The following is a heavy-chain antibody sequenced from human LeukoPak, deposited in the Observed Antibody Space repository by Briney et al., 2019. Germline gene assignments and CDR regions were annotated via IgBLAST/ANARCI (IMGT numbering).Heavy chain of an antibody. CDR3: ARGYCSGGGCYLRASAFDI. CDR2: IYSGGST. J-gene: IGHJ3*02. V-gene: IGHV3-53*04. CDR1: GFTVSSNY. Sequence: GGSLRLSCAASGFTVSSNYMSWVRQAPGKGLEWVSVIYSGGSTYYADSVKGRFTISRHNSKNTLYLQMNSLRAEDTAVYYCARGYCSGGGCYLRASAFDIWGQGTMVTVSS. D-gene: IGHD2-15*01.